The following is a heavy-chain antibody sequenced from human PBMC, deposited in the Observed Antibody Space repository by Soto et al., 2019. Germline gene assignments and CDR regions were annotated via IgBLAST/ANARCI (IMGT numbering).Heavy chain of an antibody. D-gene: IGHD6-13*01. J-gene: IGHJ4*02. V-gene: IGHV1-69*12. CDR2: IIPIFGTA. Sequence: QVQLVQSGAEVKKPGSSVKVSCKASGGTFSSYAISWVRQAPGQGLEWMGGIIPIFGTANYAQKFQGRVTITADESTSTASMELSSLIAEDTAVYYCAIGRSSWYVGYFDYWGQGTLVTVSS. CDR3: AIGRSSWYVGYFDY. CDR1: GGTFSSYA.